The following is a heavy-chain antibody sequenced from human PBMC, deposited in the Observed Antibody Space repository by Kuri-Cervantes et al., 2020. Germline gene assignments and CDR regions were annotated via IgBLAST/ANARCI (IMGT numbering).Heavy chain of an antibody. J-gene: IGHJ3*02. V-gene: IGHV1-24*01. D-gene: IGHD3-22*01. CDR3: ATGYDSSGPPVGAFDI. CDR1: GYTLTELS. CDR2: FDPEDGET. Sequence: ASVKVSCKVSGYTLTELSMHWVRQAPGKGLEWMGGFDPEDGETIYAQKFQGRVTMTEDTSTDTAYMELSSLRSEDTAVYYCATGYDSSGPPVGAFDIWGQGTMVTVSS.